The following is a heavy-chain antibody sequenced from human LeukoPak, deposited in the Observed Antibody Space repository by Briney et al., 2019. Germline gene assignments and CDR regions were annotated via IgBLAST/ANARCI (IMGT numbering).Heavy chain of an antibody. J-gene: IGHJ4*02. Sequence: ASVKVSCKASGYTFSNYDITWVRQATGQGPEWMGWMNPEIGRTGYAPRFQGRVTMTRDSSITTAYMELSSLRFEDTAVYYCTRAIRHQLLSDYWGQGTLVTVSS. CDR3: TRAIRHQLLSDY. V-gene: IGHV1-8*01. CDR1: GYTFSNYD. CDR2: MNPEIGRT. D-gene: IGHD2-2*01.